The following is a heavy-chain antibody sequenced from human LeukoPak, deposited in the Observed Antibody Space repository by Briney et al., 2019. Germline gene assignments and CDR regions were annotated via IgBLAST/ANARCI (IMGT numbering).Heavy chain of an antibody. D-gene: IGHD2-15*01. V-gene: IGHV3-15*01. Sequence: PGRSLRLSCGASRFTFSNAWMTWIRQAPGKGLEWVGRIKSKTDGGTTDYAAPVKGRFTISRDDSKNTLYLQMNSLKTEDTAVYYCTTAVVVAPSNDYWGQGTLVTVSS. CDR2: IKSKTDGGTT. CDR1: RFTFSNAW. J-gene: IGHJ4*02. CDR3: TTAVVVAPSNDY.